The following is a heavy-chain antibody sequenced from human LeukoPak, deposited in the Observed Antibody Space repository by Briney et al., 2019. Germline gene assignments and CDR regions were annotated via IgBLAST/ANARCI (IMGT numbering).Heavy chain of an antibody. V-gene: IGHV4-30-4*01. CDR2: IHDSGST. CDR3: ARGFGAGNYYYGWFDP. J-gene: IGHJ5*02. CDR1: GASISSGDYH. D-gene: IGHD3-10*01. Sequence: SSQTLSLTCTVSGASISSGDYHWNWIRQPPGKGLEWIGFIHDSGSTYYNPSLKSRVSISRDMSKNQLSLMLSSVTAADTAVYYCARGFGAGNYYYGWFDPWGQGTLVSVSS.